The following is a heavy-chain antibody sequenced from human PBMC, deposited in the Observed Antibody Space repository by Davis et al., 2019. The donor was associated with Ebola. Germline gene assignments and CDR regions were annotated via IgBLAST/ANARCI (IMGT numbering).Heavy chain of an antibody. Sequence: SETLSLTCAVYGGSFSGYYWSWIRQPPGKGLEWIGEINHSGSTNYNPSLKSRVTISVDTSKNQFSLKLSSVTAADTAVYYCASGVLRYFAFSGDGMDVWGQGTTVTVSS. D-gene: IGHD3-9*01. CDR2: INHSGST. V-gene: IGHV4-34*01. J-gene: IGHJ6*02. CDR1: GGSFSGYY. CDR3: ASGVLRYFAFSGDGMDV.